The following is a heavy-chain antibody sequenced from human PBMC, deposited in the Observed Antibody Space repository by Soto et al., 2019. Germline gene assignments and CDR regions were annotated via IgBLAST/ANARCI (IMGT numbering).Heavy chain of an antibody. D-gene: IGHD4-17*01. Sequence: QVQLVESGGGVVQPGRSLRLSCAASGFTFSSYAMHWVRQAPGKGLEWVAVISYDGSNKYYADSVKGRFTISRDNSKNTLYLQMNSLRAEDTVVYYCARAHTTVTTTPDAFDIWGQGTMVTVSS. J-gene: IGHJ3*02. V-gene: IGHV3-30-3*01. CDR3: ARAHTTVTTTPDAFDI. CDR2: ISYDGSNK. CDR1: GFTFSSYA.